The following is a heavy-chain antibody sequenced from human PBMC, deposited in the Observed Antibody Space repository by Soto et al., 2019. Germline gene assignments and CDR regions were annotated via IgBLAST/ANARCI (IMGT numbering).Heavy chain of an antibody. CDR1: GGSISSSSYY. CDR3: ARDGASGVATINAFFDY. J-gene: IGHJ4*02. D-gene: IGHD5-12*01. Sequence: SETLSLTCTVSGGSISSSSYYWGWIRQPPGKGLVCIGEINYSGSTNYNPSLKSRVTISVDTSKNQFSLKLSSVTAADTAVYYCARDGASGVATINAFFDYWGQGTLVTVSS. CDR2: INYSGST. V-gene: IGHV4-39*07.